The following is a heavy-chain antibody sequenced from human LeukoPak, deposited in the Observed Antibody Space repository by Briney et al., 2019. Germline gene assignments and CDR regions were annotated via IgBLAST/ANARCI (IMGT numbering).Heavy chain of an antibody. D-gene: IGHD1-26*01. CDR1: GYSISSSYY. V-gene: IGHV4-4*07. J-gene: IGHJ4*02. Sequence: SETLSLTCAVSGYSISSSYYWSWIRQPAGKGLEWIGRIYTSGSTNYNPSLKSRVTTSVDTSKNQFSLKLSSVTAADTAVYYCARGIYSGSLGRTDYWGQGTLVTVSS. CDR3: ARGIYSGSLGRTDY. CDR2: IYTSGST.